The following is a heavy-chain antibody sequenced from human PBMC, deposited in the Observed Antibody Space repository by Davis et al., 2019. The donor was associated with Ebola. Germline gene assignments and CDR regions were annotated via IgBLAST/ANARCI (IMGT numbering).Heavy chain of an antibody. V-gene: IGHV3-30*18. Sequence: GGSLRLSCAASGLTSSSYGMHWVRQAPGKGLEWVAVLSNDGSNKYYADSVKGRFTISRDNAKNSLYLQMNSLRAEDTALYYCAKDIAESGYYSYFDYWGQGTLVTVSS. CDR3: AKDIAESGYYSYFDY. CDR1: GLTSSSYG. CDR2: LSNDGSNK. D-gene: IGHD3-22*01. J-gene: IGHJ4*02.